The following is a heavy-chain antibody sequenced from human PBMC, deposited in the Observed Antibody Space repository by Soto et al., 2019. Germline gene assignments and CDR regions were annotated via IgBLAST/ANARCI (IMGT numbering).Heavy chain of an antibody. V-gene: IGHV3-23*01. CDR3: AKDHVTGGHYLDV. J-gene: IGHJ6*03. CDR2: ISASGDVR. Sequence: EVQLLESGGGLVQPGGSLRLSCAASGFTFSTYDMSWVRQAPGKGLNWVSTISASGDVRYYADSVKGRFTISRDNSKNTLYLQVNSLRAEDTAEYYCAKDHVTGGHYLDVWGKGTSVTVSS. CDR1: GFTFSTYD. D-gene: IGHD3-16*01.